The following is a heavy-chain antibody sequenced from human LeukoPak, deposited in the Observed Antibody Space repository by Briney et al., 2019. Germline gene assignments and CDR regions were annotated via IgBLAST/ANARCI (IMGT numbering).Heavy chain of an antibody. CDR2: IWFDGSIK. CDR3: ASAAGPFDN. D-gene: IGHD6-19*01. V-gene: IGHV3-33*01. Sequence: HPGGSLRLSCAASGFIFSTYGMHWVRQAPGKGLEWVAVIWFDGSIKYYADSVKGRLTISRDNPKNTLYLQMNSLRAEDTALYCCASAAGPFDNWGQGTLVTVSS. J-gene: IGHJ4*02. CDR1: GFIFSTYG.